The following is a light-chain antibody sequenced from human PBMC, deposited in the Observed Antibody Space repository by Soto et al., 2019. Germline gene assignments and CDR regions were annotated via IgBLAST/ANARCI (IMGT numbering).Light chain of an antibody. J-gene: IGLJ1*01. CDR2: SNT. Sequence: QSVLTQPPSASGTPGQRVTISCSGGTSNIGRSTVSWYQQFPGAAPKLLIYSNTQRPLGVPVRFSGSKSDTSASLAISGLQSEDEADYYCATWNDGVFVFGIGTKAPS. V-gene: IGLV1-44*01. CDR3: ATWNDGVFV. CDR1: TSNIGRST.